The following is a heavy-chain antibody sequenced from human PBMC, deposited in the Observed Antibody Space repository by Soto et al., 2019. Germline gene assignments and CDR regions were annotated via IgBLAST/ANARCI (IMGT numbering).Heavy chain of an antibody. CDR2: INPNGGST. D-gene: IGHD1-1*01. V-gene: IGHV1-46*03. Sequence: QVQLVQSGAEVKRPGASVKLSCKASGSTFTSSYIHWVRQAPGQGLEWMAIINPNGGSTNYAQKFQGRVTMTRDTSTNTVYMELSSLTSEDTAVYYCARSLMEGDYWGQGTLVTVSS. J-gene: IGHJ4*02. CDR1: GSTFTSSY. CDR3: ARSLMEGDY.